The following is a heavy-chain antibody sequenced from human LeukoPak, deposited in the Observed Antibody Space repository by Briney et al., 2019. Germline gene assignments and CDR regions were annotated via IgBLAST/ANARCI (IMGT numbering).Heavy chain of an antibody. CDR2: IYHSGTT. J-gene: IGHJ4*02. CDR3: ARLNYYGSGQIDY. CDR1: GYSISSGYF. D-gene: IGHD3-10*01. Sequence: SETLSLTCAVSGYSISSGYFWGWIRQPPGKGLEGIGSIYHSGTTYYNPSLKSRVTISVDTSKNQFSLKLSSVTAADTAVYYCARLNYYGSGQIDYWGQGTLVTVSS. V-gene: IGHV4-38-2*01.